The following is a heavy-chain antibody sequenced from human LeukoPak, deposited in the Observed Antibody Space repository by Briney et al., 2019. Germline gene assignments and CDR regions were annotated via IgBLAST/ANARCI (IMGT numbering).Heavy chain of an antibody. V-gene: IGHV4-4*07. CDR2: IYTSGST. CDR1: GGSISSYY. Sequence: PSETLSLTCTVSGGSISSYYWSWIRQPAGKGLEWIGRIYTSGSTNYNPSLKSRVTISVDTSKNQFSLKLSSVTAADTAVYYCARHLHNCSSTSCYETSFYMDVWGKGTTVTISS. D-gene: IGHD2-2*01. CDR3: ARHLHNCSSTSCYETSFYMDV. J-gene: IGHJ6*03.